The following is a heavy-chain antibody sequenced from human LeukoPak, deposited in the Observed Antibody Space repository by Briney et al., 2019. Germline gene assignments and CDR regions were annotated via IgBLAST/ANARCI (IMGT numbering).Heavy chain of an antibody. D-gene: IGHD6-19*01. CDR2: IRYDGSNK. CDR3: AKDGGYNSGWYSLDY. Sequence: GGSLRLSCAASGFTFSSYGMHWVRQAPGKGLEWVAFIRYDGSNKYYADSVKGRFTISRDNSKNTLYLQMNSLRAEDTAVYYCAKDGGYNSGWYSLDYWGQGTLVTVSS. V-gene: IGHV3-30*02. CDR1: GFTFSSYG. J-gene: IGHJ4*02.